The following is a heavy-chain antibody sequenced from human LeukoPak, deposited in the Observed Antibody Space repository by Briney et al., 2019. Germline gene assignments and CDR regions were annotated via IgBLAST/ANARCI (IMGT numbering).Heavy chain of an antibody. Sequence: SETLSLTCTVSGGSISSGDYYWSWIRQPPGKGLEWIGYIYYSGSTYYNPSLKSRVTIPVDTSKNQFSLKLSSVTAADTAVYYCARTEDTAMANWFDPWGQGTLVTVSS. CDR1: GGSISSGDYY. CDR2: IYYSGST. D-gene: IGHD5-18*01. CDR3: ARTEDTAMANWFDP. V-gene: IGHV4-30-4*08. J-gene: IGHJ5*02.